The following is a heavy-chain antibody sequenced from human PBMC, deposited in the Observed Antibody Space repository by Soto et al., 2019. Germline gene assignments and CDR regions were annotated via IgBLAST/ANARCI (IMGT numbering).Heavy chain of an antibody. CDR3: ARPWYGLDV. V-gene: IGHV4-39*01. J-gene: IGHJ6*02. CDR2: TYLDGRI. CDR1: GVPISSTSYF. Sequence: QVQLQESGPRLVKPSETVSLTCSVSGVPISSTSYFWAWIRQPPGKGLEWIGSTYLDGRISYNPSLESRLNISVDTYKKHFSLTMTSVTAPNTALYYCARPWYGLDVRGQGTTVKVSS. D-gene: IGHD2-15*01.